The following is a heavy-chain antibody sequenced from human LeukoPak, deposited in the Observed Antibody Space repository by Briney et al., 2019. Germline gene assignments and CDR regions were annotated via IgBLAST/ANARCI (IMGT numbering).Heavy chain of an antibody. Sequence: ASVKVSFKASGYTFTDFYLHWVRQAPGQGLEWMGWINPNSGGTNYAQKFQGRVTMTTDTSISTAYMELSRLRSDDTAVYYCARRDGDHIDSWGQGTLVTVSS. V-gene: IGHV1-2*02. CDR2: INPNSGGT. CDR3: ARRDGDHIDS. J-gene: IGHJ4*02. CDR1: GYTFTDFY. D-gene: IGHD4-17*01.